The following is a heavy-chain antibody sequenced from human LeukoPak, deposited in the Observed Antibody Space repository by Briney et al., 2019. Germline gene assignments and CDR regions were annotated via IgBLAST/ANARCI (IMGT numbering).Heavy chain of an antibody. D-gene: IGHD3-22*01. Sequence: GGSLRLSCAASGFTFSSYGMHWVRKAPGKGLEGVAFIRYDGSNKYYADSVKGRFTISRDNSKKTLYLQMNSLRPEDTAVYYCAKDFSVYYYDSRVLDYWGQGTLVTVSS. V-gene: IGHV3-30*02. CDR2: IRYDGSNK. CDR3: AKDFSVYYYDSRVLDY. CDR1: GFTFSSYG. J-gene: IGHJ4*02.